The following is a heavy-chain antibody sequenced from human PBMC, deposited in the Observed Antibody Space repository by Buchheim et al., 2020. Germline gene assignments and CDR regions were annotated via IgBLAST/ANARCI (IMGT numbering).Heavy chain of an antibody. CDR2: IYHSGST. Sequence: QVQLQESGPGLVKPSGTLSLTCAVSGGSISSSNWWSWVRQPPGKGLEWIGEIYHSGSTNYNPSLKSRVTISVDKSENQFSLKLSSVTAADTAVYYCARDRAYTRIQLWSPRDHGMDVWGQGTT. V-gene: IGHV4-4*02. CDR1: GGSISSSNW. D-gene: IGHD5-18*01. J-gene: IGHJ6*02. CDR3: ARDRAYTRIQLWSPRDHGMDV.